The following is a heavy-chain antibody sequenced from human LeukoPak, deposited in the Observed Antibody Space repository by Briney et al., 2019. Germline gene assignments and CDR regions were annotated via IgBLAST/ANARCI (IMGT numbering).Heavy chain of an antibody. V-gene: IGHV3-74*01. CDR3: ARELDWGPDY. CDR1: GFTFSSYW. CDR2: IETDGSST. D-gene: IGHD7-27*01. Sequence: GGSLRLSCAASGFTFSSYWMHWVRQVPGKGLVWVSRIETDGSSTNYADSVKGRFTISRDNAKNTLYLQMNSLRAEDTAVYYCARELDWGPDYWGQGTLVTVSS. J-gene: IGHJ4*02.